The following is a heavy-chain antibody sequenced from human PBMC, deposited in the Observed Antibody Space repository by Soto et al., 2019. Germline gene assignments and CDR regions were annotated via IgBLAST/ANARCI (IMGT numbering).Heavy chain of an antibody. J-gene: IGHJ4*02. CDR1: GFTFSGSA. CDR2: IRSKANSYAT. Sequence: GGSLRLSCAASGFTFSGSAMHWVRQASGKGLEWVGRIRSKANSYATAYAASVKGRFTISRDDSKNTAYLQMNSLKTEDTAVYYCTITSKKVDCSSTSCYRGYFDYWGQGTLVTVSS. D-gene: IGHD2-2*02. V-gene: IGHV3-73*01. CDR3: TITSKKVDCSSTSCYRGYFDY.